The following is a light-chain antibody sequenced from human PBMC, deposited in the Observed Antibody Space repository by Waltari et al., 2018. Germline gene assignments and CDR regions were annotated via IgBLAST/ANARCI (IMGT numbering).Light chain of an antibody. Sequence: QSALTQPRSVSGSPGQSVAISCTGTSSDVGAYNYVSWYQHHPGKAPKLMIFDVSKRPSGVPDRCSGSKSGNTAALTISGLQAEDEADYHCSSTAGGYTWVFGGGTKVTVL. V-gene: IGLV2-11*01. J-gene: IGLJ3*02. CDR1: SSDVGAYNY. CDR2: DVS. CDR3: SSTAGGYTWV.